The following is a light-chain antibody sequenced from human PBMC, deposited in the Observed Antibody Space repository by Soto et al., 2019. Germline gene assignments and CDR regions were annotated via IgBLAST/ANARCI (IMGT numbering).Light chain of an antibody. CDR2: DAS. V-gene: IGKV3-11*01. Sequence: EIVLTQSPAILSLSPGEIATVSCRASQSVGTYLDWFQQKLGQAPRLLIYDASNRATGIPARFSGSGSGTDFTLTISSLEPEDFAVYYCQQYNSWPPYTFGQGTKVDIK. CDR3: QQYNSWPPYT. J-gene: IGKJ2*01. CDR1: QSVGTY.